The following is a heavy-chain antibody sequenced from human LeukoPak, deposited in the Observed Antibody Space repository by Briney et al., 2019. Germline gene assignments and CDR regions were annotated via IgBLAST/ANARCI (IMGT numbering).Heavy chain of an antibody. CDR2: IIPIFGTA. J-gene: IGHJ6*03. Sequence: ASVKVSCKASGGTFSSYAISWVRQAPGQGLEWMGGIIPIFGTANYAQKFQGRVTITADESTSTAYMELSSLRSEDTAVYYCARNPCGDYCYYYMDVWGKGTTVTVSS. V-gene: IGHV1-69*13. CDR1: GGTFSSYA. D-gene: IGHD4-17*01. CDR3: ARNPCGDYCYYYMDV.